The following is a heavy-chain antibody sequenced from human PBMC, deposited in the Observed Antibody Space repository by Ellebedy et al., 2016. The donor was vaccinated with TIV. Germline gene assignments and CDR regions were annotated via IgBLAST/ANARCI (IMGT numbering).Heavy chain of an antibody. CDR1: GFTVSDYF. Sequence: GESLKISCAASGFTVSDYFMTWVRQAPGKGLEWVSVIYKNGGTNYTDSVNGRFTITRDDSKNTLYLQMKSLRAEDTAVYYCARDPGGGGDYGDNWFDPWGQGTLVTVSS. V-gene: IGHV3-66*01. J-gene: IGHJ5*02. CDR2: IYKNGGT. D-gene: IGHD3-10*01. CDR3: ARDPGGGGDYGDNWFDP.